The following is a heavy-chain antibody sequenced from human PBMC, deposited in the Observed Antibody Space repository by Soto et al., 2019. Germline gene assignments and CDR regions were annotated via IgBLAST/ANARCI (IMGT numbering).Heavy chain of an antibody. CDR3: ERIQRVGDSYRWFDP. Sequence: QVRLQESGPGLVKPSGTLTLTCTVSGGSMSDYYWTWIRQPAGKGLEYIGRIYSSGSTNFSPTLNSRVTMSVDPSQNQCSQKLTSLTAADSAVYYCERIQRVGDSYRWFDPWGQGTLVTVAS. V-gene: IGHV4-4*07. CDR1: GGSMSDYY. J-gene: IGHJ5*02. CDR2: IYSSGST. D-gene: IGHD2-21*02.